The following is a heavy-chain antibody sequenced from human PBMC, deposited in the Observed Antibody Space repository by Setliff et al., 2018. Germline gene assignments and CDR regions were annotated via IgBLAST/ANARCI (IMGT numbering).Heavy chain of an antibody. V-gene: IGHV3-30-3*01. CDR3: ARDQLLNC. CDR2: ISYDGSNK. CDR1: RFTFSSYA. J-gene: IGHJ4*02. Sequence: PGGSLRLSCAASRFTFSSYAMHWVRQAPGKGLEWVAVISYDGSNKYYADSVKGRFTISRDNSKNTLYLQMNSLRAEDTAVYYCARDQLLNCWGQGTLVTVSS. D-gene: IGHD2-2*01.